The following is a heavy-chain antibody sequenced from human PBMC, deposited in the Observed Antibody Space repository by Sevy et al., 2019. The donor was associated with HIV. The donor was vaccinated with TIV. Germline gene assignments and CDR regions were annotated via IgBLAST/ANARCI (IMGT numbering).Heavy chain of an antibody. CDR2: ISFDATNK. V-gene: IGHV3-30-3*01. J-gene: IGHJ1*01. Sequence: SLRLSCAASGFTFNRYSMHWVRQAPGKGLEWVATISFDATNKHYPESVKGRFTISRDNFQNSLFLQMDSLRPEDTAVYYCALERLSSDVAEYFQNWGQGTLVTVSS. CDR1: GFTFNRYS. CDR3: ALERLSSDVAEYFQN. D-gene: IGHD1-1*01.